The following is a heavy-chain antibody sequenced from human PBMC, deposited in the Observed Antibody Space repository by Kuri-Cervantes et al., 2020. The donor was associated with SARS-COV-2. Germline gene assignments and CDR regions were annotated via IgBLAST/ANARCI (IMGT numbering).Heavy chain of an antibody. CDR2: IIPIFGTA. CDR1: GGTFSSYA. D-gene: IGHD1-1*01. V-gene: IGHV1-69*13. J-gene: IGHJ6*02. Sequence: SVKVSCKASGGTFSSYAISWVRQAPGQGLEWMGGIIPIFGTANYAQKFQGRVTVTADESTSTAYMELSSLRSEDTAVYYCARDLGYVQLERRPYYYGMDVWGQGTTVTVSS. CDR3: ARDLGYVQLERRPYYYGMDV.